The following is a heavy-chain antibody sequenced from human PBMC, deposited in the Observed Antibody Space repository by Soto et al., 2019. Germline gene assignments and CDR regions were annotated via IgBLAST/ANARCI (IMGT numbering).Heavy chain of an antibody. D-gene: IGHD1-26*01. CDR1: GYSFTSYW. CDR2: IYPGDSDT. CDR3: ARGTVGATIFRYYGMDV. Sequence: LGESLKISCKGSGYSFTSYWIGWVRQMPGKGLEWMGIIYPGDSDTRYSPSFQGQVTISADKSISTAYLQWSSLKASDTAMYYCARGTVGATIFRYYGMDVWGQGTTVTVSS. V-gene: IGHV5-51*01. J-gene: IGHJ6*02.